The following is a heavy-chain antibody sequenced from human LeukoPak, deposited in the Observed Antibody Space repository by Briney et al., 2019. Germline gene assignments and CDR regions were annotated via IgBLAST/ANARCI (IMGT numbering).Heavy chain of an antibody. CDR3: AKGSPITGTT. CDR1: RFTFSSYW. CDR2: INQDGSEK. D-gene: IGHD1-20*01. V-gene: IGHV3-7*03. Sequence: PGGSLRLSCAASRFTFSSYWMSWVRLAPGEGLEWVANINQDGSEKYYVDSVKGRFTISRDNAKNTLYLQMNSLRAEDTAVYYCAKGSPITGTTWGQRTLVTVSS. J-gene: IGHJ4*02.